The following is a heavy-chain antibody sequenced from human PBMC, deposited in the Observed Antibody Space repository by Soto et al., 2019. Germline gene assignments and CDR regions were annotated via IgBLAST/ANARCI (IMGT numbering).Heavy chain of an antibody. D-gene: IGHD3-22*01. Sequence: EVQLLESGGGLVQPGGSLRLSSAASGFTFSSYAMSWVRQAPGKGLEWVSAISGSGGSTYYVDSVKGRFTISRDNPKNTLYLQMNSLRAEDTAVYYCAKPPGLLFDYWGQGTLVTVSS. CDR3: AKPPGLLFDY. V-gene: IGHV3-23*01. J-gene: IGHJ4*02. CDR1: GFTFSSYA. CDR2: ISGSGGST.